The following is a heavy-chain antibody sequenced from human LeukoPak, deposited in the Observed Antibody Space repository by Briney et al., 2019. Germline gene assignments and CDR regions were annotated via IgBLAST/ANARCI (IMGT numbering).Heavy chain of an antibody. J-gene: IGHJ4*02. D-gene: IGHD1-1*01. CDR1: GGTFSSYA. CDR2: IIPIFGTA. CDR3: ARDPPDNPGYYFDY. Sequence: SVKVSCKASGGTFSSYAISWVRQAPGQGLEWMGWIIPIFGTANYAQKFQGRVTMTRDTSTSTVYMELSSLRSEDTAVYYCARDPPDNPGYYFDYWGQGTLVTVSS. V-gene: IGHV1-69*05.